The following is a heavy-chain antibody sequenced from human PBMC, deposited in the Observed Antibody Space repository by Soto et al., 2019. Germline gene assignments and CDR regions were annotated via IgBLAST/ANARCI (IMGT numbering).Heavy chain of an antibody. CDR1: GGSISSYY. V-gene: IGHV4-59*12. CDR2: IYYSGST. Sequence: PSETLSLTCTVSGGSISSYYWSWIRQPPGKGLEWIGYIYYSGSTNYNPSLKSRVTISVDKSKNQFSLKLSSVTAADTAVYYCASRAVTGGTWPDPWGQGTLVTVSS. D-gene: IGHD1-20*01. J-gene: IGHJ5*02. CDR3: ASRAVTGGTWPDP.